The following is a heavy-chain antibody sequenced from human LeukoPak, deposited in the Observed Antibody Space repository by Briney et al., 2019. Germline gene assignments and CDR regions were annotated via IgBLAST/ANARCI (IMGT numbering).Heavy chain of an antibody. J-gene: IGHJ4*02. V-gene: IGHV1-2*02. CDR3: ARDHDYGPDY. CDR2: IKRDSGAT. D-gene: IGHD4/OR15-4a*01. Sequence: QPLEWMGWIKRDSGATNFAQNFQGRVAMTSDTSINTAYMELSSLTSDDTAMYYCARDHDYGPDYWGQGTLVTVSA.